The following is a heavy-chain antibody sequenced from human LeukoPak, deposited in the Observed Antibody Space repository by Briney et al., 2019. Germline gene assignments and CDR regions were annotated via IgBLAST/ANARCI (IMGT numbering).Heavy chain of an antibody. CDR3: AKDTGYNYGYDY. CDR1: GFTFSNYA. J-gene: IGHJ4*02. D-gene: IGHD5-18*01. V-gene: IGHV3-23*01. CDR2: VSGSGDST. Sequence: PGGSLRLSCSTSGFTFSNYAMTWVRQAPGMGLEWVSLVSGSGDSTYYADSVKGRFTISRDNSKNMLYLQMNSLRAEDTAIHYCAKDTGYNYGYDYWGQGTLATVSS.